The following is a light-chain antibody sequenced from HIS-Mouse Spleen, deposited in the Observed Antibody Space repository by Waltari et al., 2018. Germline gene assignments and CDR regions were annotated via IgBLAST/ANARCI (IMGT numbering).Light chain of an antibody. Sequence: SYVLTQPPSVSVAPGKTARITCGGNHIGSKSGQGYQQKPGQAPVLVVYDDSHRPSGIPERFSGSNSGNTATLTISRVEAGDEADYYCQVWDSSSDHWVFGGGTKLTVL. CDR3: QVWDSSSDHWV. V-gene: IGLV3-21*03. CDR2: DDS. CDR1: HIGSKS. J-gene: IGLJ3*02.